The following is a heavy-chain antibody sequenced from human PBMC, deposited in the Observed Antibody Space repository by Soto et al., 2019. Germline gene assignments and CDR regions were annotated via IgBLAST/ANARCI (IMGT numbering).Heavy chain of an antibody. V-gene: IGHV3-15*01. J-gene: IGHJ4*02. CDR2: IKSKTDGGTT. CDR1: GFTFSNAW. D-gene: IGHD3-3*01. CDR3: TTDEVLEWPQSDY. Sequence: KPGGSLRLSCAASGFTFSNAWMSWVRQAPGKGLEWVGRIKSKTDGGTTDYAAPVKGRFTISRDDSKNTLYLQMNSLKTEDTAVYYCTTDEVLEWPQSDYWGQGTLVTVSS.